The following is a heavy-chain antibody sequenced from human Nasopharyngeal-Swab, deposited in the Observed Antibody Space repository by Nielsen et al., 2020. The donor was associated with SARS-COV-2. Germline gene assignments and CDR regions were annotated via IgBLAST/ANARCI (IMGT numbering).Heavy chain of an antibody. Sequence: SVTVSCKASGYTLINYGITWVRQAPAQGLEWMGWSSAYNSNTNYAQKFQGRVTMTTDTSTNTAYMELRSLRSDDTAVYYCARKRGEQWLSQFDYWGQGTLVTVSS. CDR2: SSAYNSNT. CDR3: ARKRGEQWLSQFDY. V-gene: IGHV1-18*01. J-gene: IGHJ4*02. D-gene: IGHD6-19*01. CDR1: GYTLINYG.